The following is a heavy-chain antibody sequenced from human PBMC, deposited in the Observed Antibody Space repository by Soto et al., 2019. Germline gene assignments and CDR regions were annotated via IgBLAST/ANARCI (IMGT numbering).Heavy chain of an antibody. D-gene: IGHD1-1*01. CDR3: AKCTLPAPKDYYYGMDV. V-gene: IGHV3-7*02. J-gene: IGHJ6*02. CDR1: GFTFSSYW. CDR2: IKQDGSEK. Sequence: GGSLRLSCAASGFTFSSYWMSWVRQAPGKGLEWVANIKQDGSEKYYVDSVKGRFTISRDNAKNSLYLQMNSLRAEDTAVYYCAKCTLPAPKDYYYGMDVWGQGTTVTVSS.